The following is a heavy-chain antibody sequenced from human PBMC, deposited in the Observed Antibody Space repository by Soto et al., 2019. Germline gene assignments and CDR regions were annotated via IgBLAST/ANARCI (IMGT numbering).Heavy chain of an antibody. D-gene: IGHD6-19*01. CDR3: ARGRIDIALAGHYYFDY. V-gene: IGHV1-18*04. J-gene: IGHJ4*02. CDR2: ISAYNGNT. CDR1: GYTFTSYG. Sequence: ASVKVSCKASGYTFTSYGISWVRQAPGQGLEWMGWISAYNGNTNYAQKLQGRVTMTTDTSTSTDYMELRSLRSDDTDVYYCARGRIDIALAGHYYFDYWGQGNLVTVSS.